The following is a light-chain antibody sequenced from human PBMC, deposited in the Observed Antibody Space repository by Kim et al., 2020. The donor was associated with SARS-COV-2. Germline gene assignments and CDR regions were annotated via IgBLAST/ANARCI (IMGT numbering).Light chain of an antibody. J-gene: IGLJ3*02. CDR2: RDN. Sequence: QAGLTQPPSVSKGLRQTATLTCTGNSNNVGDQGAAWLQHHQGHPPKLLSYRDNNRPSGISERLSASRSGNTASLTITGLQPEDEADYYCSAWDSSLSVWVFGGGTQLTVL. V-gene: IGLV10-54*01. CDR1: SNNVGDQG. CDR3: SAWDSSLSVWV.